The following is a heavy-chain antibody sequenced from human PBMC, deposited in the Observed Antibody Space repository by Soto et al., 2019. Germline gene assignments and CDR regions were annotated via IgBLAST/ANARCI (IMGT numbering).Heavy chain of an antibody. J-gene: IGHJ4*02. D-gene: IGHD6-13*01. CDR1: GGAFSTYT. CDR3: AKKAAPGSSYFDS. Sequence: QMQLVQSGAEVKKPGSSVKVSCKASGGAFSTYTLNWVRQAPGQGLEWMGGIITLFGTANYAQKFQGRVTITADESTSTVYMEMSSLTSADTDVYYCAKKAAPGSSYFDSWGQGTLVTVSS. V-gene: IGHV1-69*01. CDR2: IITLFGTA.